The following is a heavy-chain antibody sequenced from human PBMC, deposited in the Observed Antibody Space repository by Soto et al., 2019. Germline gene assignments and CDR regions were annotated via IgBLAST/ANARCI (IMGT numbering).Heavy chain of an antibody. CDR1: GGSISTYY. D-gene: IGHD5-18*01. CDR2: IYYGGST. J-gene: IGHJ4*02. CDR3: ARSGNSNGLVFDY. V-gene: IGHV4-59*01. Sequence: SETLSLTCTVSGGSISTYYWIWIRQPPGQGLEWIGYIYYGGSTNRNPSLNSRVTFSVDTSKNQISLRLSSVTAADTAVYYCARSGNSNGLVFDYWGRGTLVTVSS.